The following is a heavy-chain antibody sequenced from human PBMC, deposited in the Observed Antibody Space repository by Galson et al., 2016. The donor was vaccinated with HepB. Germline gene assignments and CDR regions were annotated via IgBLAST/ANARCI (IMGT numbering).Heavy chain of an antibody. D-gene: IGHD3-10*01. CDR3: AKVRFGRFFAFDS. Sequence: SLRLSCAASGFPFSSYALTWVRQAPGKGLEWVSVMSSGAGDSFYADSVKGRFTISRDNSKNTLYLQLTSLRAEDTAVYYCAKVRFGRFFAFDSWGQGTMGTVSS. J-gene: IGHJ3*02. CDR1: GFPFSSYA. V-gene: IGHV3-23*01. CDR2: MSSGAGDS.